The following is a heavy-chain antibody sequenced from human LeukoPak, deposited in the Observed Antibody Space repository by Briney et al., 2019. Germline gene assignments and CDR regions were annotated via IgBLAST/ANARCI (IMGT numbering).Heavy chain of an antibody. CDR3: ARGPIITMVRGANWFDP. Sequence: ASVKVSCKASGYTFTSYGISWVRQAPGQGLEWMGWISAYNGNTNYAQKFQGRVTITADESTSTAYMELSSLRSEDTAVYYCARGPIITMVRGANWFDPWGQGTLVTVSS. CDR1: GYTFTSYG. CDR2: ISAYNGNT. V-gene: IGHV1-18*01. D-gene: IGHD3-10*01. J-gene: IGHJ5*02.